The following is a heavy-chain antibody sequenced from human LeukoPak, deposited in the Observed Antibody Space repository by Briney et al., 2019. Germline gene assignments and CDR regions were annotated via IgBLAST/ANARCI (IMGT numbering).Heavy chain of an antibody. J-gene: IGHJ4*02. Sequence: SETLSLTCAVSGGSITNYYWSWIRQSPGKGLEWIGFIYYNVNTNYNPSLKSLVTISVDTSKNQFSLKLTSMTAADTAVYYCARGALLWFGAKMEYYFDYWGQGTLLSVSS. V-gene: IGHV4-59*01. D-gene: IGHD3-10*01. CDR1: GGSITNYY. CDR3: ARGALLWFGAKMEYYFDY. CDR2: IYYNVNT.